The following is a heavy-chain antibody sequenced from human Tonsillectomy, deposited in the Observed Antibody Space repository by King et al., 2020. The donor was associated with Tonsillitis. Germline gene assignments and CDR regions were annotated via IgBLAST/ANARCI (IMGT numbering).Heavy chain of an antibody. J-gene: IGHJ6*04. CDR1: GGTFSSYA. D-gene: IGHD6-6*01. CDR3: ARAGSSSDYYYYGMDV. V-gene: IGHV1-69*01. CDR2: IIPIFGTP. Sequence: VQLVESGAEVKKPGSSVKVSCKASGGTFSSYAIIWVRQAPGQGLEWMGGIIPIFGTPNYAQKFQGRVTMTADESTSTAYMELSSLRSEDTAVYYCARAGSSSDYYYYGMDVWGKGTTVTVSS.